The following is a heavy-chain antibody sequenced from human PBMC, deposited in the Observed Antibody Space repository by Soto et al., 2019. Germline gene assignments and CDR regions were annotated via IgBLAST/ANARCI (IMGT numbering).Heavy chain of an antibody. D-gene: IGHD3-16*01. CDR1: GFTVSTMY. CDR3: ARDPWAADY. J-gene: IGHJ4*02. V-gene: IGHV3-66*01. CDR2: IYSGGST. Sequence: GGSLRLSCAASGFTVSTMYMSWVRQAPGKGLEWVSVIYSGGSTFYADSVRGRFTISRDNSKNTVNLQMNSLRAEDTAVYYCARDPWAADYWGQGTLVTVSS.